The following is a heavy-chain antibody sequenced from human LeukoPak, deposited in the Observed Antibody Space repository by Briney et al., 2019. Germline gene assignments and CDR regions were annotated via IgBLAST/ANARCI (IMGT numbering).Heavy chain of an antibody. Sequence: SETLSLTCAVYGGSFSGYYWSWIRQPPGKGLEWIGEINHSGSTNYNPSLKSRVTISVDTSKNQFSLKLSSVTAADTAVYYCARGLTMVRGVIITTVPKTPYYYYYMDVWGKGTTVTVSS. CDR1: GGSFSGYY. D-gene: IGHD3-10*01. J-gene: IGHJ6*03. CDR3: ARGLTMVRGVIITTVPKTPYYYYYMDV. CDR2: INHSGST. V-gene: IGHV4-34*01.